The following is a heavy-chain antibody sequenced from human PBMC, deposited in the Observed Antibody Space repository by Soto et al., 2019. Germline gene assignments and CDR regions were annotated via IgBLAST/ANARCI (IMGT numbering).Heavy chain of an antibody. CDR3: AKEWTPRRAFDH. J-gene: IGHJ4*02. Sequence: EVLLLESGGGLVQPGGSLRLSCKASGFTFRSYAMSWVRHTPGKGLEWVSSISGSGDKTYYADSVKGRFTFSRDNSKNTLYLQMNNLRADDTAVYYCAKEWTPRRAFDHWGQGTLVTVSS. D-gene: IGHD5-12*01. CDR2: ISGSGDKT. V-gene: IGHV3-23*01. CDR1: GFTFRSYA.